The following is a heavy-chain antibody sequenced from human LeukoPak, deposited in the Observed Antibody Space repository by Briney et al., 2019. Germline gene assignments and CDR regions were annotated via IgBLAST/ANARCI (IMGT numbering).Heavy chain of an antibody. V-gene: IGHV1-18*01. CDR2: INGDNGNT. J-gene: IGHJ5*02. CDR3: ARAPYDILTGYSLNWFDP. CDR1: GYTFTSYG. D-gene: IGHD3-9*01. Sequence: ASVKVSCKASGYTFTSYGISWVRQAPGQGPEWMGWINGDNGNTKYSQKFQGRVSITRDTSTYTGYLELRSLNSADTAVYFCARAPYDILTGYSLNWFDPWGQGTLVTVSS.